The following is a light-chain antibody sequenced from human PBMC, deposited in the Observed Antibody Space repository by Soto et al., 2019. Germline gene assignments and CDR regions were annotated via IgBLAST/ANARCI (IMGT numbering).Light chain of an antibody. Sequence: DIQMTQSPSSLSASVGDRVTITCRASQSISSYLNWYQQKPGKAPKVLIYAASSLQSGVPSRFSGIGSGTDFTLSISSLQPEDFATYYCQQSYSGPLTVGGGTKV. CDR3: QQSYSGPLT. J-gene: IGKJ4*01. CDR2: AAS. V-gene: IGKV1-39*01. CDR1: QSISSY.